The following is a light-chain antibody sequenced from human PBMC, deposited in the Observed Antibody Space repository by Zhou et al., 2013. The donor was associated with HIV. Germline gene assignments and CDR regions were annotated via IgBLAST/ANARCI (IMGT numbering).Light chain of an antibody. CDR1: EDIGNS. CDR3: QQYESYMWT. V-gene: IGKV1-16*02. Sequence: DIQLTQSPSSLSASVGGTVTITCRASEDIGNSLAWFQQKPGNAPKSVIYAASTLQSGVPSKFSGSGSGTDFTLTITSLQPEDFATYYCQQYESYMWTFGQGTKVEIK. CDR2: AAS. J-gene: IGKJ1*01.